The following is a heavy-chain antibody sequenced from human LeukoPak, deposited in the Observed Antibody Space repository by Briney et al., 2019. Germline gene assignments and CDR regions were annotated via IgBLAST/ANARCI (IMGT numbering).Heavy chain of an antibody. CDR3: GAAEWHDAFDI. CDR1: GFTFSSHS. CDR2: ISSSSSTI. Sequence: PGGSLRLSCAASGFTFSSHSMNWVRQAPGKGLEWVSYISSSSSTIYFADSVKGRFTISRDNAKNSLYLQMNSLKTEDTAVYYCGAAEWHDAFDIWGQGTMVTVSS. V-gene: IGHV3-48*01. J-gene: IGHJ3*02. D-gene: IGHD2-15*01.